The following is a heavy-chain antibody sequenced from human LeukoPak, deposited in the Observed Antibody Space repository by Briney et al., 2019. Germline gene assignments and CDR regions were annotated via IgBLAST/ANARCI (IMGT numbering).Heavy chain of an antibody. Sequence: QPGGSLRLSCAASGFTFSSYSMNWVRQAPGKGLEWVSYIRSSSSTIYYADSVKGRFTISRDNAKNSLYLQMNSLRAEDTAAYYCARDFSGYDSSGYHYDYWGQGTLVTVSS. CDR1: GFTFSSYS. CDR3: ARDFSGYDSSGYHYDY. D-gene: IGHD3-22*01. CDR2: IRSSSSTI. V-gene: IGHV3-48*04. J-gene: IGHJ4*02.